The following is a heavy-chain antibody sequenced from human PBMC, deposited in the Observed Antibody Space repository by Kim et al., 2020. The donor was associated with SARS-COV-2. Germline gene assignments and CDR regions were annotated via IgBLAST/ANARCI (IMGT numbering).Heavy chain of an antibody. J-gene: IGHJ3*02. CDR3: AALAYGGKGSDAFDI. D-gene: IGHD4-17*01. Sequence: SVKVSCKASGFTITSSAVQWVRQARGQRLEWIGWIVVGSGNTNYAQKFQERVTITRDMSTSKAYMELSSLRYEDTDVYYCAALAYGGKGSDAFDIWGEG. CDR2: IVVGSGNT. V-gene: IGHV1-58*01. CDR1: GFTITSSA.